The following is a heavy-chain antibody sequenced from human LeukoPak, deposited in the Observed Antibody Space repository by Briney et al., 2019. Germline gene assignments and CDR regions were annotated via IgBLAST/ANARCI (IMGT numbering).Heavy chain of an antibody. Sequence: ASVKVSCKASGYTFTSYYMHWVRQAPGQGLEWMGIINSSAGSTSYAQKFQGRVTLTRDTSISTAYMELSSLRSDDTAVYYRARHMGGTGYFDYWGQGTLVTVSS. V-gene: IGHV1-46*01. CDR2: INSSAGST. D-gene: IGHD1-26*01. CDR3: ARHMGGTGYFDY. CDR1: GYTFTSYY. J-gene: IGHJ4*02.